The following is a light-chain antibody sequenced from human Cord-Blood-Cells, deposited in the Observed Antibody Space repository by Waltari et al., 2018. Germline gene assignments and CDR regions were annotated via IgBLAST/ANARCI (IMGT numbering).Light chain of an antibody. Sequence: SSELTQDPPVSVALGQTVRITCQGDSRRSDYASWYQQKQGQAPVLVIYGKNNRPSGIPDRFSGSSSGNTASLTITGAQAEDEADYYCNSRDSSGNLVVFGGGTKLTVL. V-gene: IGLV3-19*01. CDR2: GKN. CDR3: NSRDSSGNLVV. J-gene: IGLJ2*01. CDR1: SRRSDY.